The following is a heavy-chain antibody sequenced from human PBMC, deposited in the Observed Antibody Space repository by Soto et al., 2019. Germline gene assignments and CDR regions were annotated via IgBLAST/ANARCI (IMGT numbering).Heavy chain of an antibody. D-gene: IGHD4-17*01. CDR3: AKGKGDVYGSLFDY. J-gene: IGHJ4*01. Sequence: QVQLVESGGGVVQPGRSLRLSCAASGFTFSSYGMHWVRQAPGKGLEWVAVISYDGSNKYYADSVKGRFTISRDNSKNTLYMQMNSLRAEDTAVYYCAKGKGDVYGSLFDYWGQATLVTVSS. V-gene: IGHV3-30*18. CDR2: ISYDGSNK. CDR1: GFTFSSYG.